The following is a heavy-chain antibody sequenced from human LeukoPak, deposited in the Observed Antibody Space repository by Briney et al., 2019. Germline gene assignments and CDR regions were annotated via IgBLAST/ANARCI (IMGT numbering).Heavy chain of an antibody. CDR1: GFTFSNAW. J-gene: IGHJ6*02. CDR2: IKSKTDGGTT. Sequence: GGSLRLSCAASGFTFSNAWMSWVRQAPGKGLEWVGRIKSKTDGGTTDYAAPVKGRFTISRDDSKNTLYLQMNSLKTEDTAMYYCTTDVTYCTNGVCYYYYYGMDVWGQGTTVTVSS. CDR3: TTDVTYCTNGVCYYYYYGMDV. V-gene: IGHV3-15*01. D-gene: IGHD2-8*01.